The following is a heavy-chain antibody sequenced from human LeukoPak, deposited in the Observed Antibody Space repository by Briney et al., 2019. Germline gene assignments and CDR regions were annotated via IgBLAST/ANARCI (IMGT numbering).Heavy chain of an antibody. CDR2: ISSSGSTV. Sequence: GGSLRLSSAASGLTFSSYGMSWVRQAPGKGLEWVSYISSSGSTVYYADSVKGRFTISRDNAKNSLYLQMNSLRAEDTAVYYCARQGYCSSTSCYTGFDPWGQGTLVTVSS. CDR1: GLTFSSYG. J-gene: IGHJ5*02. CDR3: ARQGYCSSTSCYTGFDP. D-gene: IGHD2-2*02. V-gene: IGHV3-48*03.